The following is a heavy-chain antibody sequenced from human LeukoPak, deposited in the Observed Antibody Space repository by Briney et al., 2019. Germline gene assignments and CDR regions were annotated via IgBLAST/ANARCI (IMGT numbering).Heavy chain of an antibody. CDR2: ISSSGSTI. J-gene: IGHJ4*02. D-gene: IGHD6-13*01. V-gene: IGHV3-11*01. CDR3: ANGQQLNWGLFDY. Sequence: GGSLRLSCAASGFTFSDYYMSWIRQAPGKGLEWVSYISSSGSTIYYADSVKGRFTISRDNSKNTLYLQMNSLRAEDTAVYYCANGQQLNWGLFDYWGQGTLVTVSS. CDR1: GFTFSDYY.